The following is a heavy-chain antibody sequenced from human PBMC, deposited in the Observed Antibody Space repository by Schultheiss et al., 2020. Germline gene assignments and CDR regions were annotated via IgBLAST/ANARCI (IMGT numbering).Heavy chain of an antibody. Sequence: GGSLRLSCAASGFTFSSYAMSWVRQAPGKGLEWVSAISGSGGSTYYADSVKGRFTISRDNSKNTLYLQMNSLRAEDTAVYYCATRKGPYSGSAPYHAFDIWGQGTMVTVSS. D-gene: IGHD1-26*01. CDR1: GFTFSSYA. J-gene: IGHJ3*02. CDR2: ISGSGGST. V-gene: IGHV3-23*01. CDR3: ATRKGPYSGSAPYHAFDI.